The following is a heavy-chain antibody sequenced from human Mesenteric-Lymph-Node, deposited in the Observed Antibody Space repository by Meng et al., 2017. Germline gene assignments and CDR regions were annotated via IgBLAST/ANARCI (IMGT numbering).Heavy chain of an antibody. CDR1: GYTFTSYG. Sequence: ASVKVSCKASGYTFTSYGISWVRQAPGQGLEWMGWISAYNGNTNYAQKLQGRVTMTTDTSTSTAYMELSSLRSEDTAVYYCASTRIAAAGPRTKVLYYFDYWGQGTLVTVSS. V-gene: IGHV1-18*01. CDR3: ASTRIAAAGPRTKVLYYFDY. J-gene: IGHJ4*02. CDR2: ISAYNGNT. D-gene: IGHD6-13*01.